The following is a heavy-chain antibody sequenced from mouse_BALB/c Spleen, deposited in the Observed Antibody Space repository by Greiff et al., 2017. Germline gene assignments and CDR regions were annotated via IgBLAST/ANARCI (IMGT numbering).Heavy chain of an antibody. V-gene: IGHV1-4*01. J-gene: IGHJ4*01. CDR2: INPSSGYT. Sequence: VQLQQSGAELARPGASVKMSCKASGYTFTSYTMHWVKQRPGQGLEWIGYINPSSGYTNYNQKFKDKATLNVDKSSSTAYKQLSSLTSEDSAVYYCARCNWDGNYYAMDYWGQGTSVTVSS. CDR3: ARCNWDGNYYAMDY. CDR1: GYTFTSYT. D-gene: IGHD4-1*01.